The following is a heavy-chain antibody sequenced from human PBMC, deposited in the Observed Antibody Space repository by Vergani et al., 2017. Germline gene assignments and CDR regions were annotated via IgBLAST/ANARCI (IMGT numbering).Heavy chain of an antibody. CDR1: GFTFSSYA. CDR2: ISGSGGST. Sequence: EVQLLESGGGLVQPGGSLTLSCAASGFTFSSYAMSWVRQAPGKGLEWVSGISGSGGSTYYADSVQGRFTISRDNSKNTLYLQMNSLRAEDTAVYYCAKEVSRYSSGWYGGVTFDYWGQGTLVTVSS. D-gene: IGHD6-19*01. V-gene: IGHV3-23*01. CDR3: AKEVSRYSSGWYGGVTFDY. J-gene: IGHJ4*02.